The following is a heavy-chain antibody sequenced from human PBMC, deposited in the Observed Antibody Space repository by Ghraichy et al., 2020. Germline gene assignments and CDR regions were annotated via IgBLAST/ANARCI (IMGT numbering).Heavy chain of an antibody. CDR1: GFTFDDFA. D-gene: IGHD1-7*01. CDR3: AKLAGTTTESDY. J-gene: IGHJ4*02. V-gene: IGHV3-9*01. Sequence: GGSLRLSCAASGFTFDDFAMHWVRQAPGKGLEWVSGITWNSGSIGYADSVKGRFTISRDNAKNSQYLQMNSLRAEDTALYYCAKLAGTTTESDYWGQGTLVIVSS. CDR2: ITWNSGSI.